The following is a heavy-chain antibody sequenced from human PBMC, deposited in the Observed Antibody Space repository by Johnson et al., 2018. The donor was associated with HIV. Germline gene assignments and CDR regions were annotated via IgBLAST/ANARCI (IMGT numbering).Heavy chain of an antibody. CDR1: GFTFSRYW. Sequence: VQLVESGGGLVQPGGSLRLSCAASGFTFSRYWMSWVRQAPGKGLEWVANIKQDGREKYYVDSVKGRFTISRDNAKNTLYLQMKSLRAEDTAVYYCASGVYSSSWSWDVAFDIWGQGTMVTVSS. V-gene: IGHV3-7*01. CDR3: ASGVYSSSWSWDVAFDI. J-gene: IGHJ3*02. CDR2: IKQDGREK. D-gene: IGHD6-13*01.